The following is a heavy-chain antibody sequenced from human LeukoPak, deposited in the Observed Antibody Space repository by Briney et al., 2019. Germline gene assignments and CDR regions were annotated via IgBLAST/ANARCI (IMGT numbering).Heavy chain of an antibody. V-gene: IGHV3-30-3*01. Sequence: SGGSLRLSCAASGFTFSSSAMSWVRQAPGKGLEWVAVISYDGSNKYYADSVKGRFTISRDNSKNTLYLQMNSLRAEDTAVYYCARVGYDFWSGYYWSYYYGMDVWGQGTTVTVSS. CDR1: GFTFSSSA. CDR3: ARVGYDFWSGYYWSYYYGMDV. CDR2: ISYDGSNK. J-gene: IGHJ6*02. D-gene: IGHD3-3*01.